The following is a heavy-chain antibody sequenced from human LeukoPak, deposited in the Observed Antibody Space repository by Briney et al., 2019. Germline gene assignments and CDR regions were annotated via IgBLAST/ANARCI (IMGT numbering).Heavy chain of an antibody. CDR3: ARQKCISTSCLTKNAFDI. V-gene: IGHV4-4*09. CDR2: IYTRGST. D-gene: IGHD2-2*01. CDR1: GSISSYY. Sequence: SETLSHTRFVSGSISSYYLRWIRQPPGQGLEWIGYIYTRGSTNDHPSLKSRVTISVDTSKNQSSLDLSSVTAAATAVYYSARQKCISTSCLTKNAFDIWGQGKLGTVSP. J-gene: IGHJ3*02.